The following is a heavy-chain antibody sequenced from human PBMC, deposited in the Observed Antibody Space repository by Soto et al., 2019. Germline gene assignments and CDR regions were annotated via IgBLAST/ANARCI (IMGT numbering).Heavy chain of an antibody. V-gene: IGHV1-24*01. D-gene: IGHD6-13*01. J-gene: IGHJ3*02. CDR3: ATGVRGTAAAGFDAFDI. CDR2: FDPEDGET. CDR1: GYTLTELS. Sequence: ASVKVSCKVSGYTLTELSMHWVRQAPGKGLEWMGGFDPEDGETIYAQKFQGRVTMTEDTSTDTAYMELSSLRSEDTAVYYCATGVRGTAAAGFDAFDIWGQGTMVTVSS.